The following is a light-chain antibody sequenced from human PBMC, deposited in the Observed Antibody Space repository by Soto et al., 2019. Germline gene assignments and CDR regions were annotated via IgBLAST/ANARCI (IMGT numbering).Light chain of an antibody. CDR3: QQSYSTSERT. CDR2: AAS. V-gene: IGKV1-39*01. Sequence: DIPMTQSPSSLSASVGDRVTITCRASQSIRNYLNWYQQKPGKAPKVLIYAASSLQSGVPSRFSGSGAGTDFTLPISSLQPEDFATYYCQQSYSTSERTFGRGTKVEIK. J-gene: IGKJ1*01. CDR1: QSIRNY.